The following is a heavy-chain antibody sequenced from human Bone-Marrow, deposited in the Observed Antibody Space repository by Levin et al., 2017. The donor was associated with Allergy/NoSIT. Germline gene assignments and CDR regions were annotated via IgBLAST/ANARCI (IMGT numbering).Heavy chain of an antibody. V-gene: IGHV4-34*01. CDR1: GGSFSGYY. CDR2: INHSGST. D-gene: IGHD3-10*01. Sequence: TSETLSLTCAVYGGSFSGYYWSWIRQPPGKGLEWIGEINHSGSTNYNPSLKSRVTISVDTSKNQFSLKLSSVTAADTAVYYCARGHSSGSGSYWGYYYYYMDGWGKGTTVTVSS. J-gene: IGHJ6*03. CDR3: ARGHSSGSGSYWGYYYYYMDG.